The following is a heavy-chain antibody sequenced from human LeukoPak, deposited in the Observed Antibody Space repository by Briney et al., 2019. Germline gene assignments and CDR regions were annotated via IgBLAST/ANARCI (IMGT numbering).Heavy chain of an antibody. J-gene: IGHJ4*02. V-gene: IGHV3-20*04. Sequence: GGSLRLSCAASGFTFDDYGMSWVRQAPGKGLEWVSGINWNGGSTGYADSVKGRFTISRDKAKNSLYLQMNSLRAEDTALYYCARLGYYYDSSGYFDYWGQGTLVTVSS. D-gene: IGHD3-22*01. CDR2: INWNGGST. CDR1: GFTFDDYG. CDR3: ARLGYYYDSSGYFDY.